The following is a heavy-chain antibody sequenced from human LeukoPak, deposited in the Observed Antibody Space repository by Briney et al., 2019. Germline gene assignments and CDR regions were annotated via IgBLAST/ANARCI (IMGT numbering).Heavy chain of an antibody. Sequence: ESLNIYCSGSGCSFTKYWIGWVRQTPGKVLECMGVINPGYSDTIDSPSFQVQVTISNHKSIPTPYLQWSSVKAWDSAVYYCGRHKSGSYHSAFDPWGQGTLVTVSS. CDR1: GCSFTKYW. CDR3: GRHKSGSYHSAFDP. J-gene: IGHJ5*02. D-gene: IGHD1-26*01. V-gene: IGHV5-51*01. CDR2: INPGYSDT.